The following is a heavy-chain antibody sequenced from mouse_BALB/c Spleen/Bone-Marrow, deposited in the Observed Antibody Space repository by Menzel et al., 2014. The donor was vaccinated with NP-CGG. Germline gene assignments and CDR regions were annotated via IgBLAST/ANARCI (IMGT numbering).Heavy chain of an antibody. CDR1: GFNIKDTY. J-gene: IGHJ4*01. CDR2: IDPADGNT. Sequence: VTLKVCGTELVKPGASVKLSCTASGFNIKDTYMHWVKQRPEQGLEWIGRIDPADGNTRYDPKFQGKATITEDTSSNTAYLRLTSLTSEDTAVYYCARAYYYGSSYYVMDYWGQGTSVTVSS. D-gene: IGHD1-1*01. CDR3: ARAYYYGSSYYVMDY. V-gene: IGHV14-3*02.